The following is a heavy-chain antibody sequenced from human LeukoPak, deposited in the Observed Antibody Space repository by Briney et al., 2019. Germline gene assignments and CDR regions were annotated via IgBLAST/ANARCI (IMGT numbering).Heavy chain of an antibody. J-gene: IGHJ4*02. CDR3: AKNRGGSYYSGSDY. CDR1: GFTFSSYS. V-gene: IGHV3-23*01. CDR2: VRGGEADT. D-gene: IGHD1-26*01. Sequence: GGSLRLSCAASGFTFSSYSMNWVRQAPGKGLEWVSAVRGGEADTYYVDSVKGRFTISRDNSKNTLYLQMNSLRAEDTAVYYFAKNRGGSYYSGSDYWGGGTEVSVPS.